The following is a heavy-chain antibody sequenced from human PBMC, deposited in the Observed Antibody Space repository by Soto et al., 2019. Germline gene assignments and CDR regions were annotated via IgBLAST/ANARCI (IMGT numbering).Heavy chain of an antibody. D-gene: IGHD1-1*01. CDR2: ISAHNGNT. Sequence: QVHLVQSGAEVKKPGASVKVSCKASGYTFTSYGITWVRQAPGQGLEWMGWISAHNGNTDCAQKLKGRDIVTRDTSTSTAYMELRSLISDDTAVYYCARGRYGDYWGQGALVTVSS. J-gene: IGHJ4*02. CDR1: GYTFTSYG. V-gene: IGHV1-18*01. CDR3: ARGRYGDY.